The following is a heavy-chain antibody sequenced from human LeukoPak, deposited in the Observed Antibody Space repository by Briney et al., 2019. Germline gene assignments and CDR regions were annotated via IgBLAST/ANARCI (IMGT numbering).Heavy chain of an antibody. J-gene: IGHJ4*02. CDR1: GGSFSGYY. V-gene: IGHV4-34*01. D-gene: IGHD3-3*01. CDR3: ARARLYDFWSGYYDY. Sequence: SETLSLTCAVYGGSFSGYYWSWIRQPPGKGLEWIGEINHSGSTNYNPSLKSRVTISVDTSKNQFSLKLSSVTAADTAVYYCARARLYDFWSGYYDYWGQGTLVTVSS. CDR2: INHSGST.